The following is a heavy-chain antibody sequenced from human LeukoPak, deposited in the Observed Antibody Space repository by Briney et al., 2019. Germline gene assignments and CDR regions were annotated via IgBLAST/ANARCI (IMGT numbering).Heavy chain of an antibody. CDR1: GYTFTSYY. CDR2: INPSGGST. CDR3: ARDEGYSSGWYPILDY. Sequence: ASVKVSCKASGYTFTSYYMHWVRQAPGQGLEWMGIINPSGGSTSYAQKFQGRVTTTRDTSTSTVYMELSSLRSEDTAVYYCARDEGYSSGWYPILDYWGQGTLVTVSS. D-gene: IGHD6-19*01. V-gene: IGHV1-46*01. J-gene: IGHJ4*02.